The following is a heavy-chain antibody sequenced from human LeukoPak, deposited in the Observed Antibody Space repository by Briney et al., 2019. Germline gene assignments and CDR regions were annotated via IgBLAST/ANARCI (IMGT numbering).Heavy chain of an antibody. Sequence: GGSLRLSCAASGFTVSSDYMTWVRQAPAKGLEWVSVIYSGGNTYYTDSVKGRFTISRDSSKNTLYLQMNGLRAEDTAVYYCARAQTVVVITTSRFDYWGQGTLVTVSS. CDR3: ARAQTVVVITTSRFDY. CDR1: GFTVSSDY. CDR2: IYSGGNT. V-gene: IGHV3-66*01. J-gene: IGHJ4*02. D-gene: IGHD3-22*01.